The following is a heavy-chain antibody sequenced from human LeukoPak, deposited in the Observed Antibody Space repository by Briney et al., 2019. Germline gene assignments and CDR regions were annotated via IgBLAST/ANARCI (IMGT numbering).Heavy chain of an antibody. J-gene: IGHJ4*02. CDR3: ARKEARWLQLAFDY. D-gene: IGHD5-24*01. CDR1: GFTFSSYA. CDR2: ISYDGSNK. Sequence: GRSLRLSCAASGFTFSSYAMHWVRQAPGKGLEWVAVISYDGSNKYYAESVKGRFTISRDNSKNTLYLQMNSLRAEDTAVYYCARKEARWLQLAFDYWGQGTLVTVSS. V-gene: IGHV3-30*01.